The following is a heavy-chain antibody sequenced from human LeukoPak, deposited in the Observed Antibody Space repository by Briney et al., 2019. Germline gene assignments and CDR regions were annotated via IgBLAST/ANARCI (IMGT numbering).Heavy chain of an antibody. CDR2: INPNSGGT. V-gene: IGHV1-2*02. CDR1: GYTFTGYY. D-gene: IGHD3-3*01. J-gene: IGHJ3*02. Sequence: ASVKVSCKASGYTFTGYYMHWVRQAPGQGLEWMGWINPNSGGTNYAQKFQGSVTMTRDTSISTAYMELSRLRSDDTAVYYCARDVTIFGARDAFDIWGQGTMVTVSS. CDR3: ARDVTIFGARDAFDI.